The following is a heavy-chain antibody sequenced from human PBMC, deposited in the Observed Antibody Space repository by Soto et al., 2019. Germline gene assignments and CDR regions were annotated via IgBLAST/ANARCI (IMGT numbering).Heavy chain of an antibody. CDR1: GFSLSTSGVG. CDR2: IYCDDDK. CDR3: AHHIYVGSGSYPKGSFDP. V-gene: IGHV2-5*02. J-gene: IGHJ5*02. D-gene: IGHD3-10*01. Sequence: GSGPTLVNPTQTLTLTCIFSGFSLSTSGVGVGWIRQPPGKALEWLALIYCDDDKRYSPSLKSRLTITKDTSKNQVVLTMTNVDPVDTATYYCAHHIYVGSGSYPKGSFDPWGQGTLVTVSS.